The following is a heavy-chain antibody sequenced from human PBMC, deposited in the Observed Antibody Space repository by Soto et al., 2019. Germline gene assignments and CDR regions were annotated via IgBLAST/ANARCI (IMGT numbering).Heavy chain of an antibody. CDR1: DSIFTTSG. CDR2: VSPYSNIT. CDR3: ARNGERDLGLNYYFYYGMDV. V-gene: IGHV1-18*01. D-gene: IGHD3-10*01. J-gene: IGHJ6*02. Sequence: SVKVSCKSSDSIFTTSGISWVRQVHVLGLKWLCWVSPYSNITNYAQKFQVRFTMTTETSTSTVYMELRSLRSDDTAMYYCARNGERDLGLNYYFYYGMDVWGQGT.